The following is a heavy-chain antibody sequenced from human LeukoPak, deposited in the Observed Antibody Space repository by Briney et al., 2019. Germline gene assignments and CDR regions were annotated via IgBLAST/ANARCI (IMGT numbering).Heavy chain of an antibody. CDR3: ARGGYSYQDYYYGMDV. D-gene: IGHD5-18*01. CDR1: GRSISRSSYY. J-gene: IGHJ6*02. Sequence: SETLSLTCTVWGRSISRSSYYWGWTRQPPGKGLEWIGSIYYSGSTYYNPSLKSRVTISVDTSKNQFSLKLSSVTAAHTAVYYCARGGYSYQDYYYGMDVWGQGTTVTVSS. V-gene: IGHV4-39*01. CDR2: IYYSGST.